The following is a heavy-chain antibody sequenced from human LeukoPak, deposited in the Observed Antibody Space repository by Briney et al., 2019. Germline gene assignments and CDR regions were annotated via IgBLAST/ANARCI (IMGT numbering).Heavy chain of an antibody. CDR1: GYTLTELS. CDR3: AREYSSSWYSFDY. CDR2: FDPEDGET. J-gene: IGHJ4*02. Sequence: ASVKVSCKVSGYTLTELSMHWVRQAPGKGLEWMGGFDPEDGETIYAQKFQGRVTMTEDTSTDTAYMELRSLRSDDTTVYYCAREYSSSWYSFDYWGQGTLVTVSS. D-gene: IGHD6-13*01. V-gene: IGHV1-24*01.